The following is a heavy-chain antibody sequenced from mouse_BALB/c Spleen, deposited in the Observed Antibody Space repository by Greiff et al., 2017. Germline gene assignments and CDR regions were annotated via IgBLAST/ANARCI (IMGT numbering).Heavy chain of an antibody. CDR2: ISDGGSYT. CDR3: ARGVGYFDY. Sequence: EVKLVESGGGLVKPGGSLKLSCAASGFTFSDYYMYWVRQTPEKRLEWVATISDGGSYTYYPDSVKGRFTISRDNAKNNLYLQMSSLKSEDTAMYYCARGVGYFDYWGQGTTLTVSS. J-gene: IGHJ2*01. CDR1: GFTFSDYY. D-gene: IGHD1-1*02. V-gene: IGHV5-4*02.